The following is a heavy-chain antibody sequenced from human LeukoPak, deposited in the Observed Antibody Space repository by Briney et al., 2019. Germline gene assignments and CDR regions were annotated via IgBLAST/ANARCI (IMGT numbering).Heavy chain of an antibody. CDR1: GFTFSSYA. CDR3: AREIQLWYHLDY. J-gene: IGHJ4*02. D-gene: IGHD5-18*01. CDR2: ISYDGSNK. Sequence: GRSLRLSCAASGFTFSSYAMHWVRQAPGKGLEWVAVISYDGSNKYYADSVKGRFTISRDNSKNTLYLQMNSLRAEDTAVYYCAREIQLWYHLDYWGQGTLVTVSS. V-gene: IGHV3-30-3*01.